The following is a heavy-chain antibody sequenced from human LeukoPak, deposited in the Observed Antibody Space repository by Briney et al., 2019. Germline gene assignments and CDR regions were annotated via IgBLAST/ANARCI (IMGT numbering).Heavy chain of an antibody. CDR2: IIPIFGTA. CDR1: GGTFSSYA. J-gene: IGHJ4*02. Sequence: SVKVSCKASGGTFSSYAISWVRQAPGQGLEWMGGIIPIFGTANYAQKFQGRVTITADESTSTVYMELSSLTSEDTAVYYCARDAFYGDYSYFDSWGQGTLVTVSS. V-gene: IGHV1-69*13. D-gene: IGHD4-17*01. CDR3: ARDAFYGDYSYFDS.